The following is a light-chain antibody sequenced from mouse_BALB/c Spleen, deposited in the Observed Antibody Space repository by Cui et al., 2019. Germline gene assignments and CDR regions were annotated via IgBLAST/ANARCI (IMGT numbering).Light chain of an antibody. Sequence: QIVLTQSPALMSASLGEKVTMTCSASSSVSYMYWYQQKPRSSPKPWIYLTSNLASGVPARFSGSGSRTSYSLTISSMEAEDAATYYCQQWSSNPPTFGGGTKLEIK. CDR3: QQWSSNPPT. J-gene: IGKJ2*01. CDR1: SSVSY. V-gene: IGKV4-68*01. CDR2: LTS.